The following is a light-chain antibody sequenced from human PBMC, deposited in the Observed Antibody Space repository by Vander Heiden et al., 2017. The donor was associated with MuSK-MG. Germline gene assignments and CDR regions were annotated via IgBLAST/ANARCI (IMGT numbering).Light chain of an antibody. CDR3: QSSDSSLSALV. CDR2: GNS. Sequence: QSVLTQPPSVSGAPGQRVTISCTGSSSNIGAGYDVPWYQQLPGTAPKRLIDGNSNRPSGVPDRFSGSKSGTSASLDITGLQAEDEAEYYCQSSDSSLSALVFGGGTKLTVL. V-gene: IGLV1-40*01. CDR1: SSNIGAGYD. J-gene: IGLJ2*01.